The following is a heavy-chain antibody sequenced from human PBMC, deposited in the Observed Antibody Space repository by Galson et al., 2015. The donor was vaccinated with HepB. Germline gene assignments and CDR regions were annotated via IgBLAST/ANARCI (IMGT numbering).Heavy chain of an antibody. J-gene: IGHJ3*02. CDR2: IKEDGSEK. CDR1: GFTFSSYW. D-gene: IGHD1/OR15-1a*01. V-gene: IGHV3-7*01. CDR3: ARHLRSGRNTFDI. Sequence: SLRLSCAASGFTFSSYWMGWGRQAPGKALEWPANIKEDGSEKYYVDSVKGRFTISRDNAKNSLYLGINSLRAEDTAVYYCARHLRSGRNTFDIWGQGTMVTVTS.